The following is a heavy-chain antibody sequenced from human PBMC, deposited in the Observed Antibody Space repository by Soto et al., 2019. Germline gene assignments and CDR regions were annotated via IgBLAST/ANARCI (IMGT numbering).Heavy chain of an antibody. CDR2: ISYDGSNK. Sequence: LRLSCAASGFTFSSYGMLWVRQAPGKGLEWVAVISYDGSNKYYADSVKGRFTISRDNSKNTLYLQMNSLRAEDTAVYYCAKERTSSWFLSGVDYWGQGTLVTVSS. V-gene: IGHV3-30*18. D-gene: IGHD6-13*01. CDR3: AKERTSSWFLSGVDY. J-gene: IGHJ4*02. CDR1: GFTFSSYG.